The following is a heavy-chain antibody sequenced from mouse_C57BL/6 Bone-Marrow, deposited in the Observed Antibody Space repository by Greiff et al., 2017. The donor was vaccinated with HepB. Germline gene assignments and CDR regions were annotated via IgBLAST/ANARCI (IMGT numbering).Heavy chain of an antibody. Sequence: QVQLQQPGAELVKPGASVKMSCKASGYTFTSYWITWVKQRPGQGLEWIGDIYPGSGSTNYNEKFKSKATLTVETSSSTAYMQLSSLTSEDSAVYYCARPPLSSYFDYWGKGTTLTVSS. D-gene: IGHD6-1*01. CDR2: IYPGSGST. J-gene: IGHJ2*01. CDR3: ARPPLSSYFDY. CDR1: GYTFTSYW. V-gene: IGHV1-55*01.